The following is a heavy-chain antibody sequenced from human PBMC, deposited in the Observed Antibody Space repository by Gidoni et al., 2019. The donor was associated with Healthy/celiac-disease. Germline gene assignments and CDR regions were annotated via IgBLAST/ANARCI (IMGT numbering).Heavy chain of an antibody. CDR3: ARDRTIFGVVTLFDY. D-gene: IGHD3-3*01. Sequence: EVQLVESGGGLVQSGGSLRLPCEACGFTCSSYSMNWVRQAPGKGRGWVSYISSSSSTIYYADSVKGRFTISRDNAKNSLYLQMNSLRAEDTAVYYCARDRTIFGVVTLFDYWGQGTLVTVSS. CDR1: GFTCSSYS. V-gene: IGHV3-48*01. J-gene: IGHJ4*02. CDR2: ISSSSSTI.